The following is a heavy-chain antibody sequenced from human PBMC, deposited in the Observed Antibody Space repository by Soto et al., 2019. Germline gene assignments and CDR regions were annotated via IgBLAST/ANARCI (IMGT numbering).Heavy chain of an antibody. Sequence: QVQLVESGGGVVQPGKSLRLSCDVSGFPLTDYGMHWVRQAPGKGLEWVAVIWFDESRKYYADSVKGRFTISRDTSKNTVYLQMNSLRVEDTAVYYCASERGSSYFDYWGQGTLVTVSS. J-gene: IGHJ4*02. CDR2: IWFDESRK. D-gene: IGHD1-26*01. CDR1: GFPLTDYG. CDR3: ASERGSSYFDY. V-gene: IGHV3-33*01.